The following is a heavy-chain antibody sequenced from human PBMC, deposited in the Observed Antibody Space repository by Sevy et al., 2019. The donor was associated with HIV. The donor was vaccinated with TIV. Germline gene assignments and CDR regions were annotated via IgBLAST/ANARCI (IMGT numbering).Heavy chain of an antibody. D-gene: IGHD3-3*01. V-gene: IGHV3-23*01. CDR2: ISGSGGSK. CDR1: GFTFSSYA. CDR3: AKSYDFWSGYYFDY. Sequence: GGSVRLSCAASGFTFSSYAMSWVRQAPGKGLEWVSAISGSGGSKYYADSVKGRFTIPRDNSKNTLYLQMNSLRAEDTAVYYCAKSYDFWSGYYFDYLGQGTLVTVSS. J-gene: IGHJ4*02.